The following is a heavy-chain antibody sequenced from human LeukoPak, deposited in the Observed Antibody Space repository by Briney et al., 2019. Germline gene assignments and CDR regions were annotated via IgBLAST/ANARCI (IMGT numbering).Heavy chain of an antibody. CDR1: GFTFSSYG. V-gene: IGHV3-30*02. CDR3: AKDRTEYFDC. Sequence: PGGSLRLSCAASGFTFSSYGMHWVLQAPGKGLEWVAFIRYDGSDKYYADSVKGRFTISRDNSKNTLYLQMNSLRAEDTAVYYCAKDRTEYFDCWGQGTLVTVSS. J-gene: IGHJ4*02. CDR2: IRYDGSDK.